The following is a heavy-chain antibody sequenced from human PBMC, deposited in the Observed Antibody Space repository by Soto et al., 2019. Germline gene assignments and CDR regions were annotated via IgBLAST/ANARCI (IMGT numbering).Heavy chain of an antibody. D-gene: IGHD6-13*01. CDR1: GFTFSSYA. Sequence: LRLSCAASGFTFSSYAMSWVRQAPGKGLEWVSAISGSGGSTYYADSVKGRFTISRDNSKNTLYLQMNSLRAEDTAVYYCAKDATDSSSWYGVYYYYYGMDVWGQGTTVTVSS. CDR2: ISGSGGST. CDR3: AKDATDSSSWYGVYYYYYGMDV. J-gene: IGHJ6*02. V-gene: IGHV3-23*01.